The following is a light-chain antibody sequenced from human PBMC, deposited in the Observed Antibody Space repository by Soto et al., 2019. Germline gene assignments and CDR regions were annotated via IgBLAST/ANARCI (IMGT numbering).Light chain of an antibody. CDR1: QSVSSY. V-gene: IGKV3-11*01. CDR2: DAS. Sequence: EIVLTQSPATLSLSPGERATLSCRASQSVSSYLAWYQQKPGEAPRLLIYDASNRATGIPARFSGSGSGTDFTLTISSLETEDVAVYYCQQRSNWPWTFGQGTTVEIK. J-gene: IGKJ1*01. CDR3: QQRSNWPWT.